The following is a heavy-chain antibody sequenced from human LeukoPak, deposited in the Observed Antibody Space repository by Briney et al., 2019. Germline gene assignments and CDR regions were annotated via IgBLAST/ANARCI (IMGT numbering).Heavy chain of an antibody. D-gene: IGHD3-10*01. Sequence: GGSLRLSCAASGFTLSDYYMTWIRQAPGKGLEWVAYITKSSRGSTTYYPDSLKGRFTISRDDAKNSLHLQMNGLRAEDTAVYYCARDWGGGSGAGIDCWGQGTLVTVSS. V-gene: IGHV3-11*04. CDR2: ITKSSRGSTT. CDR3: ARDWGGGSGAGIDC. CDR1: GFTLSDYY. J-gene: IGHJ4*02.